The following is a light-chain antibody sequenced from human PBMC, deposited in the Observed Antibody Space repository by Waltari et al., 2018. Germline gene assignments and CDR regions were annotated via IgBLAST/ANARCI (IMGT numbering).Light chain of an antibody. V-gene: IGKV3-15*01. CDR3: HQYNDRPWT. J-gene: IGKJ1*01. CDR2: AAS. Sequence: EIVMTQSPATLSLSAGDSAALSCTASQSIGNNVAWYQQRPGQAPTLLLYAASTRATGVPSRFSGSGSGTEFSLAISSLQSDDFGVYYCHQYNDRPWTFGQGTRVE. CDR1: QSIGNN.